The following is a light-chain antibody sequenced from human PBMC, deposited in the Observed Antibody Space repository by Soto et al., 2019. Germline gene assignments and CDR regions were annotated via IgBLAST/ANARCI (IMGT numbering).Light chain of an antibody. J-gene: IGKJ3*01. Sequence: DIQLTQSPSFLSASVGDRVTITCRASQGISSYLAWYQQKPGKAPKLLIYAASTLQRGVPSRFSGSGSGTEFTLSISSLQPEDFATYYCQQLNSYPPEFTFGPGTKVDIK. CDR2: AAS. CDR1: QGISSY. CDR3: QQLNSYPPEFT. V-gene: IGKV1-9*01.